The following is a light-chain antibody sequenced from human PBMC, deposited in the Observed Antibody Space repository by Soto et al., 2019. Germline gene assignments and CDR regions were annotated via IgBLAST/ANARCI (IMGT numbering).Light chain of an antibody. CDR1: SSDVGGYNY. CDR3: SSYTSSNTLVV. Sequence: QSALTQPASVSGSPGQSITISCTGTSSDVGGYNYVSWYQQHPGKAPKLMIYEVSNRPSGVSNRFSGSKSGNTASLTISGLQAEDEADCYCSSYTSSNTLVVFGTGTKVTVL. CDR2: EVS. J-gene: IGLJ1*01. V-gene: IGLV2-14*01.